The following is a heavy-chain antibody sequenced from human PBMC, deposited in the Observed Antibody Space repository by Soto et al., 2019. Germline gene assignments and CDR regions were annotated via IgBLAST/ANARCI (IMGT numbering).Heavy chain of an antibody. J-gene: IGHJ2*01. Sequence: SETLSLTCTVSGGSISSGDYYWSWIRQPPGKGLEWIGYIDYSGSSYYNPSLKSRVTISVDTSKNQFSLKLSSVTAADTAVYYCASPTVTRFWYFDLWGRGTLVTVSS. CDR2: IDYSGSS. CDR3: ASPTVTRFWYFDL. D-gene: IGHD4-17*01. V-gene: IGHV4-30-4*01. CDR1: GGSISSGDYY.